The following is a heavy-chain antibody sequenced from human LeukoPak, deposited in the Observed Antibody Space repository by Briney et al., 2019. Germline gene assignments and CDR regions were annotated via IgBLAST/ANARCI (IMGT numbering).Heavy chain of an antibody. V-gene: IGHV4-4*09. Sequence: SETLSLTCTVSGGSISSYYWSWIRQPPGKGLEWIGYIYTSGSTNYNPSLKSRVTISVDTSKNQFSLKLSSVTAADTAVYYCARHQPTVTYHFDYWGQGTLVTVSS. CDR1: GGSISSYY. D-gene: IGHD4-17*01. CDR3: ARHQPTVTYHFDY. J-gene: IGHJ4*02. CDR2: IYTSGST.